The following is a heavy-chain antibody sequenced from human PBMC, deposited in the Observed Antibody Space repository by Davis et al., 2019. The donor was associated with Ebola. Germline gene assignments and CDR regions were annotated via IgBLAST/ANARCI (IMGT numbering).Heavy chain of an antibody. CDR2: IYPGDSDT. V-gene: IGHV5-51*01. J-gene: IGHJ4*02. D-gene: IGHD3-3*01. Sequence: KVSCKGSGYSFTSYWIGWVRQMPGKGLEWMRIIYPGDSDTRYSPSFQGQVTISADKSISTAYLQWSSLKASDTAMYYCARQGGGDYDFWSGYFHYFDYWGQGTLVTVSS. CDR3: ARQGGGDYDFWSGYFHYFDY. CDR1: GYSFTSYW.